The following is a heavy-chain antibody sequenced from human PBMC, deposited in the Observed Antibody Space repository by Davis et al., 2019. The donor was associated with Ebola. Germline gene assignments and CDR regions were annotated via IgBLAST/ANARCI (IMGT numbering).Heavy chain of an antibody. CDR3: VRASLFQYLDV. J-gene: IGHJ6*03. CDR1: GGSISSSSYY. Sequence: SETLSLTCTVSGGSISSSSYYWGWIRQPPGKGLEWIGSIYYTGSTNYSPSLETRLTISIDTSKNQFSLNLRSVTAADTAVYYWVRASLFQYLDVWGKGTTVTVSS. CDR2: IYYTGST. D-gene: IGHD2-21*01. V-gene: IGHV4-39*07.